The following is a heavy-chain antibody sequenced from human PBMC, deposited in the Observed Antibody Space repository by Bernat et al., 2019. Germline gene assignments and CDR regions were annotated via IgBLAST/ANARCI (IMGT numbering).Heavy chain of an antibody. Sequence: QVQLQESGPGLVKPSETPSLTCTVSGASISSYFWSWIRQPPGKGLEWIGYVYYSGSTNCNPSLKSRVTMSVDTSKNQFSLKLSSVTAADSAVYYCARTYGDYVSYYYGLDVWGQGTTVTVSS. CDR3: ARTYGDYVSYYYGLDV. CDR2: VYYSGST. J-gene: IGHJ6*02. CDR1: GASISSYF. D-gene: IGHD4-17*01. V-gene: IGHV4-59*01.